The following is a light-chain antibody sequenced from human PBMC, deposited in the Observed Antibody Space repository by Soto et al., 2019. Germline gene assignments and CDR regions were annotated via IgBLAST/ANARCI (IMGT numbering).Light chain of an antibody. J-gene: IGLJ3*02. V-gene: IGLV1-44*01. CDR3: ATRDDSLNGPV. CDR2: SDD. CDR1: RSNIGSNP. Sequence: QSVLTQPPSASGTPGQRVTISCSGSRSNIGSNPVNWYQQLPGTAPKLLIYSDDQRPSGVPDRVSGSKSGTSASLAISGLRSGDEADYYCATRDDSLNGPVFGGGTQLTVL.